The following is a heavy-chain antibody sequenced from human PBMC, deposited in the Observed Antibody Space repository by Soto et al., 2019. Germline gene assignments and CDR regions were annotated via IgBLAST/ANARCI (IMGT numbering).Heavy chain of an antibody. J-gene: IGHJ3*02. V-gene: IGHV1-3*05. CDR1: GYTFTSYA. CDR3: ARGDYGTDDAFDI. D-gene: IGHD4-17*01. Sequence: QVQLVQSGAEEKKPGASVKVSCKASGYTFTSYAMHWVRQAPGQRLEWMRWINAGNGNTKYSQKFQGRVTITRDTSASTAYMELSSLRSEDTAVYYCARGDYGTDDAFDIWGQGTMVTVSS. CDR2: INAGNGNT.